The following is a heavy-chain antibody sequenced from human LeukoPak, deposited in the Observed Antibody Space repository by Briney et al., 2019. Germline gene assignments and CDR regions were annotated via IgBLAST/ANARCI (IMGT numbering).Heavy chain of an antibody. D-gene: IGHD6-19*01. CDR2: IQYDGSTQ. V-gene: IGHV3-30*02. CDR3: AKIAVSEPLDY. Sequence: GGSLRLSCVASAFTFNRFAMHWVRQAPGKGLEWVGFIQYDGSTQSYTDSVKGRFTISRDNSKNTLYLQLNSLRTGDTAVYYCAKIAVSEPLDYWGQGTLVTVSS. CDR1: AFTFNRFA. J-gene: IGHJ4*02.